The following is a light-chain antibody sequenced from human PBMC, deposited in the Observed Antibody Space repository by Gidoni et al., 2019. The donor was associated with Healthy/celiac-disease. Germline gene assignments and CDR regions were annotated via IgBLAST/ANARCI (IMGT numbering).Light chain of an antibody. CDR1: QGISSY. V-gene: IGKV1-9*01. CDR2: AAS. J-gene: IGKJ3*01. Sequence: DIQLTQSPSFLSASVGDRVTITCRASQGISSYLDWYQQKPGKAPKLLIYAASTLQSGVPSRFSGSGSGTEFTLTISSLQPEDFATYYCQQLNSYPVFTFGPGTKVDIK. CDR3: QQLNSYPVFT.